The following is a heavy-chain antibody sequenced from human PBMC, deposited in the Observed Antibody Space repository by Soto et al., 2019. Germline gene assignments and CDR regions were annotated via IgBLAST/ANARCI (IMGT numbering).Heavy chain of an antibody. CDR2: IIPIFGTA. D-gene: IGHD3-9*01. CDR3: ARLNDILTGYYTLDYYGMDV. J-gene: IGHJ6*02. CDR1: GGTFSSYA. V-gene: IGHV1-69*06. Sequence: QVQLVQSGAEVKKPGSSVKVSCKASGGTFSSYAISWVRQAPGQGLEWMGGIIPIFGTANYAQKFQGRVTITADKSTSTAYMELSSLRSEDTAVYYCARLNDILTGYYTLDYYGMDVWGQGTTVTVSS.